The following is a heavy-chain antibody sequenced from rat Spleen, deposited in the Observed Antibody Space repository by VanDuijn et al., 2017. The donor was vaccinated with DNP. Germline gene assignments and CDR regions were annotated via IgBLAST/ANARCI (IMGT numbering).Heavy chain of an antibody. Sequence: EVQLQESGPGPVKPSQSLSLTCSVTGYSITSNYWGWIRKFPGNKLEWMGYINSAGSTNYNPSLKSRISITRDTSKNRFFLRVNSVTTEDTATYYCARSGYNTDYYHLGAYWGQGVMVTVSS. CDR2: INSAGST. V-gene: IGHV3-3*01. CDR3: ARSGYNTDYYHLGAY. J-gene: IGHJ2*01. CDR1: GYSITSNY. D-gene: IGHD1-6*01.